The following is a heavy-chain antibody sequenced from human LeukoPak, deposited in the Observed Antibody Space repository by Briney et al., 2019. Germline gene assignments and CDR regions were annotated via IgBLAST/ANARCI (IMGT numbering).Heavy chain of an antibody. CDR3: ASGPRKLERRGLSFSILFDP. D-gene: IGHD1-1*01. CDR1: GYTFTSYD. V-gene: IGHV1-8*01. Sequence: GASVTVSCKASGYTFTSYDINWEGQAPGQGVEWMGWMNPSSGNTGYAQKFQGRVTMTRNTSISTAYMELSSLRSEDTAVYYCASGPRKLERRGLSFSILFDPWGQGTLVTVSS. J-gene: IGHJ5*02. CDR2: MNPSSGNT.